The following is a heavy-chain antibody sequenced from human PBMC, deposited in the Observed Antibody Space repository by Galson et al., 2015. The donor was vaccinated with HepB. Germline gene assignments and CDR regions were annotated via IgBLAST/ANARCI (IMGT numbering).Heavy chain of an antibody. CDR2: IIPILGIA. Sequence: SVKVSCKASGGTFSSYAISWVRQAPGQGLEWMGGIIPILGIANYAQKFQGRVTITADKSTSTAYMELSSLRSEDTAMYYCAALYGVGGAFDIWGQGQWSPSLQ. CDR1: GGTFSSYA. J-gene: IGHJ3*02. D-gene: IGHD4-17*01. V-gene: IGHV1-69*10. CDR3: AALYGVGGAFDI.